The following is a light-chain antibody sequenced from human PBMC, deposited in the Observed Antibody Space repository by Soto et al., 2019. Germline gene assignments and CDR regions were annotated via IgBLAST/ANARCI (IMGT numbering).Light chain of an antibody. CDR1: LSLLHSSNNENH. V-gene: IGKV4-1*01. J-gene: IGKJ4*01. CDR2: WAS. Sequence: EIAMTQSPDALSVSLGERATINCKASLSLLHSSNNENHLAWYQQKPGQPPKLLIYWASNRDSRVPDRFTCRGSETDFSLTISGLQAEDVAVYYCHQYYSIPLTFGGGTKVELK. CDR3: HQYYSIPLT.